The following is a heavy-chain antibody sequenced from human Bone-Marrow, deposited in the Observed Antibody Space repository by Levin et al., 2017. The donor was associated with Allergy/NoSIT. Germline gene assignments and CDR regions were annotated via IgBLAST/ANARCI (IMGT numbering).Heavy chain of an antibody. CDR2: INTNTGNP. CDR3: ARDRVVTPDLATAMGSYFDY. Sequence: ASVKVSCKASGYTFTSYAMNWVRQAPGQGLEWMGWINTNTGNPTYAQGFTGRFVFSLDTSVSTAYLQICSLKAEDTAVYYCARDRVVTPDLATAMGSYFDYWGQGTLVTVSS. D-gene: IGHD5-18*01. V-gene: IGHV7-4-1*01. CDR1: GYTFTSYA. J-gene: IGHJ4*02.